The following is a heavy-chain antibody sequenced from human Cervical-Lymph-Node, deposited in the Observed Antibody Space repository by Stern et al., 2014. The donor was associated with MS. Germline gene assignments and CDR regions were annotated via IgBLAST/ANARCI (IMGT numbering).Heavy chain of an antibody. V-gene: IGHV1-24*01. CDR1: GYTLSEIS. J-gene: IGHJ6*02. D-gene: IGHD2-21*02. CDR2: FDPEHGET. CDR3: ATHRGRVTYYYGMDV. Sequence: SGAEVKKPGASVKVFCKVSGYTLSEISMHWVRQAPGKGLERMGGFDPEHGETRYAQKFQGRVTMAEDRSTDTAYMELSSLRSEDTAVYYCATHRGRVTYYYGMDVWGQGTTVTVSS.